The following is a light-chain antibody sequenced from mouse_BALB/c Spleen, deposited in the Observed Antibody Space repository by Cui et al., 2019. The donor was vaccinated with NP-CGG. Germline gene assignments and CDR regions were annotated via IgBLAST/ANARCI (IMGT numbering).Light chain of an antibody. Sequence: QAVVTQESALNTSPGETVTLTCRSSTGAVTTTNYANWVQKKPDHLFTGLIGGTNNRTPGVPARFSGSLIGDKAALTITGAQTEDEAIYFCSLWYSNHWVFGGGTKLTVL. CDR2: GTN. J-gene: IGLJ1*01. CDR3: SLWYSNHWV. V-gene: IGLV1*01. CDR1: TGAVTTTNY.